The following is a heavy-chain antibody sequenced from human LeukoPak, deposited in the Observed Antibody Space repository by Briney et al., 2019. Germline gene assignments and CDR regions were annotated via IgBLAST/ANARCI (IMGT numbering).Heavy chain of an antibody. J-gene: IGHJ6*03. CDR2: INPSGGST. CDR1: GYTFTSYY. Sequence: GASVKVSCKTSGYTFTSYYMHWVRQAPGQGLEWMGIINPSGGSTSYAQKFQGRVTMTRDMSTSTVYMELSSLRSEDTAVYYCAKDLAELDYGESYYYMDVWGKGTTVTVSS. D-gene: IGHD4-17*01. CDR3: AKDLAELDYGESYYYMDV. V-gene: IGHV1-46*01.